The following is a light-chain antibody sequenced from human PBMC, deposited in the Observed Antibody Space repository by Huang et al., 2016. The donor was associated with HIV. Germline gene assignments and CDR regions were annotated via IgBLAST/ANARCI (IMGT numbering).Light chain of an antibody. V-gene: IGKV3-15*01. Sequence: GERATLSCRASQNIGGSLAWYQKKPGQAPRLLIYEASTRATGIPARFSGSESGTDFTLTISSLQSEDFAVYYCQQYNDWSAVTFGGGTKVEI. J-gene: IGKJ4*01. CDR2: EAS. CDR1: QNIGGS. CDR3: QQYNDWSAVT.